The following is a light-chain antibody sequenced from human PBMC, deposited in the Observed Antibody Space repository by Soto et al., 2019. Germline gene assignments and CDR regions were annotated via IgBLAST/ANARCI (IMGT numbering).Light chain of an antibody. J-gene: IGKJ1*01. CDR2: GAS. CDR3: QQYGSSPWT. Sequence: IMLKQSPATLSLTPGERATLSCRASQSVSSSYLAWYQQKPGQAPRLLIYGASSRATGIPDRFSGSGSGTDFTLTISRLEPEDFAVYYCQQYGSSPWTFGQGTKVDI. V-gene: IGKV3-20*01. CDR1: QSVSSSY.